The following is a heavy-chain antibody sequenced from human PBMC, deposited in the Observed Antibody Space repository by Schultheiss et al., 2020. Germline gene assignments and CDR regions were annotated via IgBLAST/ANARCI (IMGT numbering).Heavy chain of an antibody. Sequence: SQTLSLTCTVSGGSISSGGYYWSWIRQHPGKGLEWIGYIYYSGTTYYNPSLKSRVTISVDTSNNQFSLKLSSVTAADTAVYYCAREPYYDFWSGYSPGRWFDPWGPGTLVTVSS. D-gene: IGHD3-3*01. J-gene: IGHJ5*02. CDR3: AREPYYDFWSGYSPGRWFDP. CDR2: IYYSGTT. CDR1: GGSISSGGYY. V-gene: IGHV4-31*03.